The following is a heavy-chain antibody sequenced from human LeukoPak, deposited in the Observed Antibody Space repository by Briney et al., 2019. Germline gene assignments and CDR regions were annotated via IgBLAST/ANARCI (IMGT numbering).Heavy chain of an antibody. CDR2: MDPNSGNT. CDR3: ARDKGYSSGSNQFDP. J-gene: IGHJ5*02. V-gene: IGHV1-8*01. Sequence: GASVKVSCKASGYTFTSYDINWVRQATGQGLEWMGWMDPNSGNTGYAQKFQGRVTMTRNTSISTAYMELSSLRSGDTAVYYCARDKGYSSGSNQFDPWGQGTLVTVSS. D-gene: IGHD6-19*01. CDR1: GYTFTSYD.